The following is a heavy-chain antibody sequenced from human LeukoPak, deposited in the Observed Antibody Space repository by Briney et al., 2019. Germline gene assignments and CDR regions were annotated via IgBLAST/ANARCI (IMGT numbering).Heavy chain of an antibody. Sequence: GGSLRLSCAASGFVFSSYDMHWVRQGTGKGLEWVSAISSAGDTYYPASVKGRFTISRENAKNSLYLQMNSLRAGDTAVYYCARETYGGNSGAFDIWGQGTMVTVSS. CDR3: ARETYGGNSGAFDI. J-gene: IGHJ3*02. D-gene: IGHD4-23*01. CDR2: ISSAGDT. V-gene: IGHV3-13*04. CDR1: GFVFSSYD.